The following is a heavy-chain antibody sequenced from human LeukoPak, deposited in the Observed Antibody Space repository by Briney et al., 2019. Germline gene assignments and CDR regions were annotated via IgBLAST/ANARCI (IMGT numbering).Heavy chain of an antibody. D-gene: IGHD2-15*01. CDR3: ASRKSDCSGGSCYGSGVWFDP. Sequence: KPSETLSLTCTVSGGSISSYYWSWIRQPPGKGLEWIGYIYYSGSTNYNPSLKSRVTISVDTSKNQFSLKLSSVTAADTAVYYCASRKSDCSGGSCYGSGVWFDPWGQGTLVTVSS. CDR2: IYYSGST. V-gene: IGHV4-59*01. J-gene: IGHJ5*02. CDR1: GGSISSYY.